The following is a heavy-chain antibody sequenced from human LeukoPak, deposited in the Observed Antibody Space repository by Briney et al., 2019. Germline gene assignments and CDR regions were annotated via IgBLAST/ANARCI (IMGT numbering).Heavy chain of an antibody. V-gene: IGHV3-23*01. J-gene: IGHJ6*02. CDR2: ISDSGGRT. CDR3: ARDWENGMDV. D-gene: IGHD1-26*01. Sequence: GGSLRLSCAVSGITLSNYGMSWVRQAPGKGLEWVAGISDSGGRTTYAGSVKGRFTISRDNPKNTLYLQMNSLRAEDTAVYYCARDWENGMDVWGQGTTVTVSS. CDR1: GITLSNYG.